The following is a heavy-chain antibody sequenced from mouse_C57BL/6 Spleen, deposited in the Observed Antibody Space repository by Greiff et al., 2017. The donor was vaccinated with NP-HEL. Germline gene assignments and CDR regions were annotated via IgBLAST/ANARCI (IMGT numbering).Heavy chain of an antibody. Sequence: QVQLQQSGAELVRPGASVTLSCKASGYTFTDYEMHWVKQTPVHGLEWIGAIDPETGGTAYNQKFKGKAILTADKSSSTAYMELRSLTSEDSAVYYCTSMVTTEMGAMDYWGQGTSVTVSS. V-gene: IGHV1-15*01. CDR1: GYTFTDYE. J-gene: IGHJ4*01. CDR2: IDPETGGT. CDR3: TSMVTTEMGAMDY. D-gene: IGHD2-2*01.